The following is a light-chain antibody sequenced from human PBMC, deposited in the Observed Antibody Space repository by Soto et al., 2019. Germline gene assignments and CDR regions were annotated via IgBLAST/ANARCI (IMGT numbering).Light chain of an antibody. CDR3: ASYTSRSTLA. CDR2: DVS. Sequence: QSALTQPASVSGSPGESITISCTGTSSDVGGYNSVSWHQQHPGKAPKLLIYDVSNRPSGVSNRFSGSKSGNTASLTISGLQPEDEADYYCASYTSRSTLAFGGGTKLTVL. J-gene: IGLJ2*01. V-gene: IGLV2-14*01. CDR1: SSDVGGYNS.